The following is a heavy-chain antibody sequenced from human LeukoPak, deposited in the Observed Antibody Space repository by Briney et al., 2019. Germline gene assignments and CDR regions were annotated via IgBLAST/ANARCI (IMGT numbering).Heavy chain of an antibody. CDR2: IASNTDGGTT. V-gene: IGHV3-15*07. D-gene: IGHD1-7*01. CDR1: HFTFTNRW. J-gene: IGHJ4*02. Sequence: PGGSLRLSCAASHFTFTNRWMNWVRQAPGKGLEWVGRIASNTDGGTTDYAAPVKGRFTISRDDSKNALYLQMNSLKTEDTALYYCTTRTTTPLYWGQGTLVTVSS. CDR3: TTRTTTPLY.